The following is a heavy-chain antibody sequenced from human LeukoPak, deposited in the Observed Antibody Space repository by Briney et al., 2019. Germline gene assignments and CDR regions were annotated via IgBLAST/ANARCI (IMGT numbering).Heavy chain of an antibody. CDR1: GYTFTGYY. V-gene: IGHV1-69*13. CDR2: IIPIFGTA. CDR3: VDSSGYYREFDY. D-gene: IGHD3-22*01. Sequence: SVKVSCKASGYTFTGYYMHWVRQAPGQGLEWMGGIIPIFGTANYAQKFQGRVTITADESTSTAYMELSSLRSEDTAVYYCVDSSGYYREFDYWGQGTLVTVSS. J-gene: IGHJ4*02.